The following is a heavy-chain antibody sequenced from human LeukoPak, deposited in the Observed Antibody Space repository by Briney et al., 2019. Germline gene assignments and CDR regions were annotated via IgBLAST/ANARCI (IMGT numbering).Heavy chain of an antibody. D-gene: IGHD5-12*01. Sequence: SVKVSCTASGCTFSSYAISWVRQAPGQGLEWMGGIIPIFGTANYAQKFQGRVTITTDESTSTAYMELSSLRSEDTAVYYCARKRSGYDEVVGDSYGMDVWGQGTTVTVSS. J-gene: IGHJ6*02. V-gene: IGHV1-69*05. CDR1: GCTFSSYA. CDR2: IIPIFGTA. CDR3: ARKRSGYDEVVGDSYGMDV.